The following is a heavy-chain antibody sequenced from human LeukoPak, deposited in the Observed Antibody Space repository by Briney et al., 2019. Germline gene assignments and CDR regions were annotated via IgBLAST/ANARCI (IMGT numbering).Heavy chain of an antibody. Sequence: GESLRLSCAVSGFTFSSYSMNCVRQAPGEGREWGSYISSSSSTIYYAPSVKGRCTISRDKAKNSLYLQMSNLRAEDTAVYYCARGIDGPLFDYWGQGTLVTVSS. D-gene: IGHD5-24*01. CDR2: ISSSSSTI. CDR3: ARGIDGPLFDY. J-gene: IGHJ4*02. CDR1: GFTFSSYS. V-gene: IGHV3-48*01.